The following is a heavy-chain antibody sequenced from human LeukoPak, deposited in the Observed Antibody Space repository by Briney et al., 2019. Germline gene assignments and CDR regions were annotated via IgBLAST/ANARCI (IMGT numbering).Heavy chain of an antibody. V-gene: IGHV3-30*03. CDR2: ISYDGSNK. CDR3: ARTSGYFYYFDY. J-gene: IGHJ4*02. Sequence: PGGSLRLSCAASGFTFSSYGMHWVRQAPGKGLEWVAVISYDGSNKYYADSVKGRFTISRGNSKNTLYLQMNSLRAEDTAVYYCARTSGYFYYFDYWGQGTLVTVSS. CDR1: GFTFSSYG. D-gene: IGHD3-22*01.